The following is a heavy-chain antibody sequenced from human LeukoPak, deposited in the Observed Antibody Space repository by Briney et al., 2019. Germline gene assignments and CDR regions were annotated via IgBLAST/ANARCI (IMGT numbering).Heavy chain of an antibody. CDR1: GYTFTSYA. J-gene: IGHJ4*02. CDR3: ARAYQPLGGLSFPDC. Sequence: GASVKVSCKASGYTFTSYAMNWVRQAPGQGLEWMGWINTNTGNPAYAQGFTGRFVFSLDTSVSTAYLQISSLEADDTAVYYCARAYQPLGGLSFPDCWGQGTLVTVSS. V-gene: IGHV7-4-1*02. D-gene: IGHD3-16*02. CDR2: INTNTGNP.